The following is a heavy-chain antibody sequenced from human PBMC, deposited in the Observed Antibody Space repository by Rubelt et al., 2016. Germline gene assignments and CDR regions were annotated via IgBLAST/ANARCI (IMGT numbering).Heavy chain of an antibody. D-gene: IGHD2-21*02. CDR3: ARDSSECGCGGDCCTYYYGMDV. Sequence: QVQLVQSGAEVKEPGASIKVSCKTSGYSFKRYAISWVRQAPGQGLEWMGWISTYNGDTRYAQNFQGRVTMTTDTSTSGAYMELRSLRSDDTAVYYCARDSSECGCGGDCCTYYYGMDVWGQGTTVTVSS. J-gene: IGHJ6*02. CDR1: GYSFKRYA. CDR2: ISTYNGDT. V-gene: IGHV1-18*01.